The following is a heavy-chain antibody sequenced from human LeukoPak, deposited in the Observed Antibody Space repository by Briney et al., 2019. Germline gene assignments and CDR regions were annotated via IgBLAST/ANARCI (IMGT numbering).Heavy chain of an antibody. D-gene: IGHD3-16*02. CDR3: ARSTFGGVIAYDAFDI. Sequence: SETLSLTCAVYGGSFSGYYWSWIRQPPGKGLEWIGEINHSGSTNYNPSLKSRVTISVDTSKNQFSLKLSSATAADTAVYYCARSTFGGVIAYDAFDIWGQGTMVTVSS. J-gene: IGHJ3*02. CDR1: GGSFSGYY. CDR2: INHSGST. V-gene: IGHV4-34*01.